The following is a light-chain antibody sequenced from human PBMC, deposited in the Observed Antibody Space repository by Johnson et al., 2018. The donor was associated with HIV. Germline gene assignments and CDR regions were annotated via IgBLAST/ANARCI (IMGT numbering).Light chain of an antibody. CDR2: DNN. CDR1: SSNIGRNY. V-gene: IGLV1-51*01. Sequence: QSVLTQPPSVSAAPGQKVTISCSGSSSNIGRNYVSWYQQLPGTAPKLLIFDNNKGPSGIPDRFSASKSGTSATLGITGLQTGDEADYYCGTWDSSLSAYVFGTGTKFTVL. J-gene: IGLJ1*01. CDR3: GTWDSSLSAYV.